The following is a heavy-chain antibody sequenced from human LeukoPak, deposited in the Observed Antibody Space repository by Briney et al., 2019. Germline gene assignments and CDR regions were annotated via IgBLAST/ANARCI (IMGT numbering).Heavy chain of an antibody. J-gene: IGHJ4*02. CDR2: ISYDGSNK. CDR1: GFTFSSYG. CDR3: ANAIQLWSTDY. Sequence: GGSLRLSCAASGFTFSSYGMHWVRQAPGKGLEWVAVISYDGSNKYYADSVKGRFTISRDNSKNTLYLQMNSLRAEDTAVYYCANAIQLWSTDYWGQGTLITVSS. V-gene: IGHV3-30*18. D-gene: IGHD5-18*01.